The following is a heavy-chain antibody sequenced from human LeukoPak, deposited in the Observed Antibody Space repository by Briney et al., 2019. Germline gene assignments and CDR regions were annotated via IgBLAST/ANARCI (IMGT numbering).Heavy chain of an antibody. D-gene: IGHD3-10*01. CDR2: INPDTGGT. V-gene: IGHV1-2*02. CDR3: AREWDKYGSGSYSRNWFDP. J-gene: IGHJ5*02. Sequence: ASVKVSCKASGYTFTGYYINWVRQAPGQGLEWMGWINPDTGGTNYEQKFQGRVTMTRGTSISTAYMELSRLRSDDTAVYYCAREWDKYGSGSYSRNWFDPWGQGTLVTVST. CDR1: GYTFTGYY.